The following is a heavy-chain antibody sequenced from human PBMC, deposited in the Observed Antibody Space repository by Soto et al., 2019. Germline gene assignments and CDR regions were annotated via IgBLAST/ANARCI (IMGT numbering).Heavy chain of an antibody. CDR2: INHSGST. D-gene: IGHD6-13*01. J-gene: IGHJ6*02. V-gene: IGHV4-34*01. CDR1: GGSFSGYY. CDR3: ARGRTVKAADASTSGGRYYYYGMDV. Sequence: SETLSLTCAVYGGSFSGYYWSWIRQPPGKGLEWIGEINHSGSTNYNPSLKSRVTISVDTSKNQFSLKLSSVTAADTAVYYCARGRTVKAADASTSGGRYYYYGMDVWGQGTTVT.